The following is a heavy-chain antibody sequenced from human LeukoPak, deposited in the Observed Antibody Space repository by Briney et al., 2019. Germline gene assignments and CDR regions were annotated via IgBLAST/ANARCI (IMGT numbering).Heavy chain of an antibody. CDR3: TKDSTYHYDSSAYYLFDY. D-gene: IGHD3-22*01. CDR2: MNQDGSAK. J-gene: IGHJ4*02. V-gene: IGHV3-7*01. Sequence: SGGSLRLSCAASGFTFSGYWLSWVRQAPGKGLEWVANMNQDGSAKYYVDSVKGRFTISRDNAKKSLYLQMNSLRAEDTAVYYCTKDSTYHYDSSAYYLFDYWGQGTLVTVSS. CDR1: GFTFSGYW.